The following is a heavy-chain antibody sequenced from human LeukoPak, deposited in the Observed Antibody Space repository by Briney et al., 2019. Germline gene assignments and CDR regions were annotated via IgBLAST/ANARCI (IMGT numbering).Heavy chain of an antibody. V-gene: IGHV3-15*01. Sequence: TGGSLRLSCAAPGFTFRNAWMSWGRQAPGKGREWVGRIKSKTDGGTTDYAAPVKGRFTISRDDSKNTLYLQMNSLKTEDTAVYYCTTDRPYYDNWGQGTLVTVSS. J-gene: IGHJ4*02. CDR2: IKSKTDGGTT. CDR1: GFTFRNAW. CDR3: TTDRPYYDN.